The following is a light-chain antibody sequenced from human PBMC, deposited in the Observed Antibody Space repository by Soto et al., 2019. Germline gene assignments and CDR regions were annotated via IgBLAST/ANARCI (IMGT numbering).Light chain of an antibody. CDR1: SSDVGGYNY. V-gene: IGLV2-14*01. CDR3: SSYTSSSTYV. CDR2: EVS. J-gene: IGLJ1*01. Sequence: QSVLTQPASVSGSPGQSITISCTGTSSDVGGYNYVSWYQQHPGKAPKLMIYEVSNRPSGVSNRFSGSKSGSTDSLTISGLQAEDEADYYCSSYTSSSTYVFGTGTKVTVL.